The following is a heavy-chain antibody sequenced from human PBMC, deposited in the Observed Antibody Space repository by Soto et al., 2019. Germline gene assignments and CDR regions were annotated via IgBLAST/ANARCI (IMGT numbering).Heavy chain of an antibody. V-gene: IGHV3-7*01. CDR3: VVLLLGY. D-gene: IGHD2-15*01. J-gene: IGHJ4*02. Sequence: EVQLVESGGGLVQPGGSLRLSCAASGFTFSNYWMNWVRQAPGKGLEWVASIKEDGSEIHYVDSVKGRFTFSRDNAKNSLYRQMNSLRAEDTAVYYCVVLLLGYWGQGTLVTVSS. CDR2: IKEDGSEI. CDR1: GFTFSNYW.